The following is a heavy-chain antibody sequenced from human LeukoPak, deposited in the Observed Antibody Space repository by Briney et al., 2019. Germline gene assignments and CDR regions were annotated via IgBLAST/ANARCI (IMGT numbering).Heavy chain of an antibody. V-gene: IGHV3-23*01. CDR2: ISGSGGST. CDR1: GFTFSSNG. CDR3: AETASGVRGVIGYYYMDV. D-gene: IGHD3-10*01. Sequence: PGESLRLSCAAPGFTFSSNGMRSVRQAQGKGLEWVSAISGSGGSTYYADSVKGRFTISRDNSKNTLYLQMNSLRAEDTAVYYCAETASGVRGVIGYYYMDVWGKGTTVTISS. J-gene: IGHJ6*03.